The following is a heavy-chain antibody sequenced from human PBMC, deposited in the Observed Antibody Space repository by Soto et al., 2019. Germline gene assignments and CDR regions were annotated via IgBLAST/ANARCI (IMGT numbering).Heavy chain of an antibody. V-gene: IGHV4-34*01. CDR1: GGSFSGYY. CDR2: INHSGST. J-gene: IGHJ4*02. CDR3: ARGLPTVTTVKGFDY. Sequence: SETLSLTCAVYGGSFSGYYWSWIRQPPGKGLEWIGEINHSGSTNYNPSLKSRVTISVDTSKNQFSLKLSSVTAADTAVYYCARGLPTVTTVKGFDYWGQGTLVTVSS. D-gene: IGHD4-17*01.